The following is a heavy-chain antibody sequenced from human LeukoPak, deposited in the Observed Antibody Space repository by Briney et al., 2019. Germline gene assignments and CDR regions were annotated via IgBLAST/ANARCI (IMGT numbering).Heavy chain of an antibody. J-gene: IGHJ3*02. CDR1: GDTFSKYG. CDR2: IMPMYGVP. D-gene: IGHD6-13*01. CDR3: ARAKIAAAGTPSASDI. V-gene: IGHV1-69*13. Sequence: ASVKVSCKASGDTFSKYGISWFRQAPGQGPEWMGGIMPMYGVPYYAPEFQGRVTMTADESTSIVYMELSSLISEDTAVYYCARAKIAAAGTPSASDIWGQGTMVTVSS.